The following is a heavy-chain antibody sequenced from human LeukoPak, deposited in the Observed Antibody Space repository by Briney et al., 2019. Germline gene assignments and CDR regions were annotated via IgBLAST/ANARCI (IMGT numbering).Heavy chain of an antibody. CDR3: ARVGVLMVYAMDY. D-gene: IGHD2-8*01. CDR2: INPNSGGT. CDR1: GYTFTGYY. V-gene: IGHV1-2*02. J-gene: IGHJ4*02. Sequence: ASVKVSCKASGYTFTGYYMHWVRQAPGQGLEWMGWINPNSGGTNYAQKFQGRVTMTRDTSISTAYMELSRLRSDDTAVYYCARVGVLMVYAMDYWGQGTLVTVSS.